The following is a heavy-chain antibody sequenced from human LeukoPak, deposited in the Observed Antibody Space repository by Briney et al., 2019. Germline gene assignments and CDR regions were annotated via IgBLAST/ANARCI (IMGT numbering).Heavy chain of an antibody. CDR2: IYYSGST. V-gene: IGHV4-39*07. D-gene: IGHD3-10*02. CDR1: GGSISSSSYY. Sequence: SETLSLTCTVSGGSISSSSYYWGWIRQPPGKGLEWIGSIYYSGSTYYNPSLKSRVTISVDTSKNQFSLKLSSVTAADTAVYYCARDLFGKLGYWGQGTLVTVSS. CDR3: ARDLFGKLGY. J-gene: IGHJ4*02.